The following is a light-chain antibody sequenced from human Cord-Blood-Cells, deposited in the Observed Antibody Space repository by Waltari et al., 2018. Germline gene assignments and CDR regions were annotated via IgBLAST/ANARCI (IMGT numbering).Light chain of an antibody. V-gene: IGLV2-14*01. Sequence: QSALTQPAPVPGFPGQSITTSSTGTSSDVGGYNYVSWYQQHPGKAPKLMIYEVSNRPSGVSNRFSGSKSGNTASLTISGLQAEDEADYYCSSYTSSSTLVFGTGTKVTVL. CDR3: SSYTSSSTLV. CDR2: EVS. J-gene: IGLJ1*01. CDR1: SSDVGGYNY.